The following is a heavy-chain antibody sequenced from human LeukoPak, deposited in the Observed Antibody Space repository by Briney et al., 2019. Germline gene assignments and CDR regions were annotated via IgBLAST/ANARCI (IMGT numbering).Heavy chain of an antibody. CDR3: ARHAAFAEYQSHLTHFDY. CDR1: GGSISSYY. V-gene: IGHV4-59*08. CDR2: IYHSGST. J-gene: IGHJ4*02. D-gene: IGHD2-2*01. Sequence: PSETLSLTCAVSGGSISSYYWSWIRQPPGKRLEWIGYIYHSGSTNYNSSLKSRVTISVDTSKNQFSLKLSSVTAADTAVYYCARHAAFAEYQSHLTHFDYWGQGTLVTVSS.